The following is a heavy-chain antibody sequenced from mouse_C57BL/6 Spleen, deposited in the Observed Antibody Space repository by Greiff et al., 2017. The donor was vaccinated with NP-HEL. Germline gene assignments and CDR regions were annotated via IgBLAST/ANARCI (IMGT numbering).Heavy chain of an antibody. D-gene: IGHD2-2*01. V-gene: IGHV1-18*01. CDR3: ARGGFYYGYEYAMDY. CDR1: GYTFTDYN. Sequence: VHVKQSGPELVKPGASVKIPCKASGYTFTDYNMDWVKQSHGKSLEWIGDINPNNGGTIYNQKFKGKATLTVDKSSSTAYMELRSLTSEDTAVYYCARGGFYYGYEYAMDYWGQGTSVTVSS. CDR2: INPNNGGT. J-gene: IGHJ4*01.